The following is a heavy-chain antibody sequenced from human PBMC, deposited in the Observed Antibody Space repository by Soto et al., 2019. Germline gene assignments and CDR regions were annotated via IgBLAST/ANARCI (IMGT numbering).Heavy chain of an antibody. J-gene: IGHJ6*02. CDR2: IYYSGST. Sequence: SETLSLTCTVSGGSIRSGGYYWSWVRQSPRRGLEWIGNIYYSGSTYYNPSLKSRLTISVDTSKNQFSLNLSSVTAADTAVYYCARDRLMATAGTARHYFGLDVWGQGTTVTSP. CDR3: ARDRLMATAGTARHYFGLDV. D-gene: IGHD5-18*01. V-gene: IGHV4-31*02. CDR1: GGSIRSGGYY.